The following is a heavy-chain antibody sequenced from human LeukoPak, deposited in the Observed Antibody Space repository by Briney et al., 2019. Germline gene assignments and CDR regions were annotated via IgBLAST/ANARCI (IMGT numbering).Heavy chain of an antibody. J-gene: IGHJ4*02. CDR1: GGSISRGGYY. CDR2: FYYSRTT. CDR3: ARGDYGLYFFDS. D-gene: IGHD4-17*01. V-gene: IGHV4-31*03. Sequence: PSETLSLTCTVSGGSISRGGYYWNWIRQHPREGLEWIGYFYYSRTTPYNPSLKSRATISVDTSNNQFSLKLSSVTAADTAVYYCARGDYGLYFFDSWGRGTLVTVSS.